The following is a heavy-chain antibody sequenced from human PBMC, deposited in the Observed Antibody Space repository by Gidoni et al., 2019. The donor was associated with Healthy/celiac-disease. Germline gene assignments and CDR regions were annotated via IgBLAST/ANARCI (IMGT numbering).Heavy chain of an antibody. CDR1: GFSLSTSGVG. CDR3: APTYYDFWSGYYYNWFDP. Sequence: QITLKESGPTLVKPTQTLTLTCTFSGFSLSTSGVGVGWIRQPPGKALEWLALIYWNDDKRYSPSLKSRLTITKDTSKNQVVLTMTNMDPVDTATYYCAPTYYDFWSGYYYNWFDPWGQGTLVTVSS. V-gene: IGHV2-5*01. CDR2: IYWNDDK. D-gene: IGHD3-3*01. J-gene: IGHJ5*02.